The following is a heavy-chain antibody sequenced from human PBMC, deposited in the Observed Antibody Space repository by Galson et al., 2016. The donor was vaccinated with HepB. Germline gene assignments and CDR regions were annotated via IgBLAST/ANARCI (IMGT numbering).Heavy chain of an antibody. CDR1: GFTFSSYA. J-gene: IGHJ5*02. Sequence: SLRLSCAASGFTFSSYAMSWVRQAPGKGLEWVSAISGSGGSTYYADSVKGRFTISRDNPKNKLYLQMNSLRAEDTAVYYCVKDSGIVVVVPAFNLFDHWGQGTLVTVSS. D-gene: IGHD2-15*01. CDR3: VKDSGIVVVVPAFNLFDH. CDR2: ISGSGGST. V-gene: IGHV3-23*01.